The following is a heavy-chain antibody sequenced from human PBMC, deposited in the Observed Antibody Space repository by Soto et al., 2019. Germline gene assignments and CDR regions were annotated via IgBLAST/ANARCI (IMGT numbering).Heavy chain of an antibody. CDR3: ARDIDFSV. Sequence: SENLSLPRTVSGGSLSRGGYYWSWIRQHPGKGLEWIGYIYYSGSTYYNPSLKSRVTISVDTSKNQFSLKLSSVTAADTAVYYCARDIDFSVWGKGTTVTVSS. CDR2: IYYSGST. J-gene: IGHJ6*04. CDR1: GGSLSRGGYY. D-gene: IGHD3-3*01. V-gene: IGHV4-31*03.